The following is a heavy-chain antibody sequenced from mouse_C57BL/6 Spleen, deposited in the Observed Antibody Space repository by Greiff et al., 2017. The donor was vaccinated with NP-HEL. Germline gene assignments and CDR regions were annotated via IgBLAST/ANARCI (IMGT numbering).Heavy chain of an antibody. Sequence: EVQVVESGGDLVKPGGSLKLSCAASGFTFSSYGMSWVRQTPDKRLEWVATISSGGSYTYYPDSVKGRFTISRDNAKNTLYLQMSSRKTEDTAMYYCARHDSNYVDYWGQGTTLTVSS. CDR1: GFTFSSYG. D-gene: IGHD2-5*01. V-gene: IGHV5-6*01. CDR2: ISSGGSYT. CDR3: ARHDSNYVDY. J-gene: IGHJ2*01.